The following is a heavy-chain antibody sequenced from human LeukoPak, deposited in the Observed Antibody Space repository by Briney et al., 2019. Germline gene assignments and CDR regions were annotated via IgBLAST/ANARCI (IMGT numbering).Heavy chain of an antibody. CDR2: ISYDGSNK. J-gene: IGHJ4*02. CDR3: ARQLFSTQGGEYYYGSGPMGY. Sequence: PGGSLRLSCAASGFTFSSYAMHWVRQAPGKGLEWVAVISYDGSNKHYADSVKGRFTISRDNSKNTLYLQMNSLRAEDTAVYYCARQLFSTQGGEYYYGSGPMGYWGQGTLVTVSS. CDR1: GFTFSSYA. D-gene: IGHD3-10*01. V-gene: IGHV3-30-3*01.